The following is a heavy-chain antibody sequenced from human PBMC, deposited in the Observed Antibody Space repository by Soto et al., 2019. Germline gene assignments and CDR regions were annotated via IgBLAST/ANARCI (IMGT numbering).Heavy chain of an antibody. CDR1: GGSFSGYY. V-gene: IGHV4-34*01. CDR2: INHSGST. D-gene: IGHD3-3*01. J-gene: IGHJ6*03. CDR3: ASSCGVGPFDYYYYMDV. Sequence: PSETLSLTCAVYGGSFSGYYWSWIRQPPWKGLEWIGEINHSGSTNYNPSLKSRFTISVDTSKNQFSLKLSSVTPADTAAYYCASSCGVGPFDYYYYMDVWGKGTTVTVSS.